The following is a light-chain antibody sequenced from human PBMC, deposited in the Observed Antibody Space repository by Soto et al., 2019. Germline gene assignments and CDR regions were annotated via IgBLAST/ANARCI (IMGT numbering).Light chain of an antibody. CDR3: QQYGSTPREIT. Sequence: EIVLTQSPGTLSLSPGERATLSCRASQSVSSSYLAWYQQKPDQAPRLLIYGASSRATGIPDRFSGSGSGTYFTLTISRLEPEDFAVYYGQQYGSTPREITFGPGTKVDIK. CDR2: GAS. V-gene: IGKV3-20*01. J-gene: IGKJ3*01. CDR1: QSVSSSY.